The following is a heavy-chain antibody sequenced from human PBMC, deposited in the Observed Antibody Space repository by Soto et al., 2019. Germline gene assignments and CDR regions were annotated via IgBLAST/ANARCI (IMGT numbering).Heavy chain of an antibody. J-gene: IGHJ5*02. V-gene: IGHV4-59*12. CDR1: GGSISSYY. CDR3: ARDGGYSYGLSWFDP. D-gene: IGHD5-18*01. Sequence: SETLSLTCTVSGGSISSYYWSWIRQPPGKGLEWIGYIYYSGSTNYNPSLKSRVTISVDTSKNQFSLKLSSVTAADTAVYYCARDGGYSYGLSWFDPWGQGTLVTVSS. CDR2: IYYSGST.